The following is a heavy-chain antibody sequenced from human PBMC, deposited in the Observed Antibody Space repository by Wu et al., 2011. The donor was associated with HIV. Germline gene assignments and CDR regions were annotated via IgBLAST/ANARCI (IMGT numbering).Heavy chain of an antibody. V-gene: IGHV1-69*14. CDR3: TRVRKEQNGVLTAFYMGPFDI. J-gene: IGHJ3*02. Sequence: QVQLVQSGSEVKKPGSSVTVSCKTSEDTFNSHAISWVRQAPGQGLEWMGRITPSFNADNYAQKFQGRVSLTADRSATTINMELSSLRSDDTAVYYCTRVRKEQNGVLTAFYMGPFDIWGPRGHWSPSL. D-gene: IGHD3-9*01. CDR2: ITPSFNAD. CDR1: EDTFNSHA.